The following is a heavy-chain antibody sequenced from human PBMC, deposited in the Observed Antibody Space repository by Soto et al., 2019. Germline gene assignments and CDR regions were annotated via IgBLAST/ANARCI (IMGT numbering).Heavy chain of an antibody. CDR2: IIPILGIA. Sequence: SVKVAFNASGSTFSTYTIRWVRQTPLQGLEWMGSIIPILGIASYAQKFQGRVTITADKSTSTAYMELSSLRSEDTAVYYCASDDPALAYCGGDCFSIFFYWGQGTLVTVSS. V-gene: IGHV1-69*02. CDR3: ASDDPALAYCGGDCFSIFFY. CDR1: GSTFSTYT. J-gene: IGHJ4*02. D-gene: IGHD2-21*01.